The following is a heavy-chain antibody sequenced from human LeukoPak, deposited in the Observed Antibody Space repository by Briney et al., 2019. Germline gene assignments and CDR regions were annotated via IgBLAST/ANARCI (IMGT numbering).Heavy chain of an antibody. D-gene: IGHD2-2*01. CDR1: GYSISSGYY. CDR3: ARHQYQLSALDY. CDR2: FYHSGST. J-gene: IGHJ4*02. Sequence: SETLSLTCTVSGYSISSGYYWGWIRQPPGKGLEWIGSFYHSGSTYYNPSLKSRVTISVDTSKNQFSLKLSSVTAADTAIYYCARHQYQLSALDYWGQGTLVTVSS. V-gene: IGHV4-38-2*02.